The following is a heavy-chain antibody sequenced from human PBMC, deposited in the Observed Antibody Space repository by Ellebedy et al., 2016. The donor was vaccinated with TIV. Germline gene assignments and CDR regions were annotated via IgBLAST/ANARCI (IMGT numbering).Heavy chain of an antibody. CDR3: ARLGVIAAAGASDY. D-gene: IGHD6-13*01. CDR1: GFTFSGYY. Sequence: PGGSLRLSCAASGFTFSGYYMSWFRQAPGKGPEWVSYISYSDDLMYYADSVKGRFTTSRDNAENSLYLQMNSLRAEDTAVYYCARLGVIAAAGASDYWGQGTLVTVSS. V-gene: IGHV3-11*01. J-gene: IGHJ4*02. CDR2: ISYSDDLM.